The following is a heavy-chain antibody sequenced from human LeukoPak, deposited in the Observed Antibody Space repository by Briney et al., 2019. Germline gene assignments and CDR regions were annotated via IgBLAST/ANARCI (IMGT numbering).Heavy chain of an antibody. CDR2: LYSDGST. J-gene: IGHJ2*01. D-gene: IGHD3-22*01. CDR3: AREKNYYDSSGDRNWYFDP. CDR1: GFTVSSNY. Sequence: GGSLRLSCAASGFTVSSNYMSWVRQAPGKGLEWVSVLYSDGSTYYADSVKGRLTISRDNSKNTLYLQMNSLRAEDTAVYYCAREKNYYDSSGDRNWYFDPWGRGTLVTVSS. V-gene: IGHV3-53*01.